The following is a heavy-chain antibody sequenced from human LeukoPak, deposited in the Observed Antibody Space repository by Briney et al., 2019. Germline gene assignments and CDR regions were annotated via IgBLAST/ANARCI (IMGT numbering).Heavy chain of an antibody. CDR2: INPKSGAT. J-gene: IGHJ5*02. D-gene: IGHD1-20*01. CDR1: GGTFSNYA. CDR3: AREGPTYNWKRDWFDP. V-gene: IGHV1-2*02. Sequence: VASVKVSCKASGGTFSNYAISWVRQAPGQGLEWMGWINPKSGATNYAQKFQGRVTMTRDTYISTAYMDLRRLRSDDTAVYYCAREGPTYNWKRDWFDPWGQGTLVTVSS.